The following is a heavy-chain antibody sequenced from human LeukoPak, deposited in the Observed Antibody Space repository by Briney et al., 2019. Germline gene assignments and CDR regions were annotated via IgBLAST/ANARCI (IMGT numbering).Heavy chain of an antibody. V-gene: IGHV4-4*07. J-gene: IGHJ5*02. CDR3: ARVANYDFWSGYYRMWQNWFDP. Sequence: PSETLSLTCTVSGGSISSYYWSWLRQPAGKGLEWIGRIYTSGSTNYNPSLKSRVTMSVDTSKNQFSLKLSSVTAADTAVYYCARVANYDFWSGYYRMWQNWFDPWGQGTLVTVSS. CDR2: IYTSGST. CDR1: GGSISSYY. D-gene: IGHD3-3*01.